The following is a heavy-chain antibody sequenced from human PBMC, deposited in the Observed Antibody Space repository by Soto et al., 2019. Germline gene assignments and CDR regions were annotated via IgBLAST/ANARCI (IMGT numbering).Heavy chain of an antibody. CDR3: SRIAVSGPRTGFDY. D-gene: IGHD6-19*01. J-gene: IGHJ4*02. CDR1: GGSISNSSYL. V-gene: IGHV4-39*01. Sequence: PSETLSLTCSVSGGSISNSSYLWGWVRQPPGKGLQWIGSVSHIGGTNYNPSLKSRLTISVGTSKTQSSLRLDSVTAADTAVYYCSRIAVSGPRTGFDYWGQGILVTVSS. CDR2: VSHIGGT.